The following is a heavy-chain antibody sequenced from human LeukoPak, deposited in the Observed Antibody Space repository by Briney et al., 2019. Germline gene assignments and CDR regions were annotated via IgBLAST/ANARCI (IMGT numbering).Heavy chain of an antibody. D-gene: IGHD3-16*01. CDR2: IYSGGST. V-gene: IGHV3-53*01. CDR1: GFTFSSYA. CDR3: ARAGGSEAFDI. J-gene: IGHJ3*02. Sequence: PGGSLRLSCAASGFTFSSYAMSWVRQAPGKGLEWVSVIYSGGSTYYADSVKGRFTISRDNSKNTLYLQMNSLRAEDTAVYYCARAGGSEAFDIWGQGTMVTVSS.